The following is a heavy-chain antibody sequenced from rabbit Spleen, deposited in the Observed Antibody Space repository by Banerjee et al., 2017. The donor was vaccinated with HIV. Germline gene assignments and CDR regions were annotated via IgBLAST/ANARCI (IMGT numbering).Heavy chain of an antibody. CDR3: ARADYFYDYLGYTEPTYFTL. Sequence: QLKESGGGLVQPGGSLTLSCTASGIDFSSYYMSWVRQVPGKGLEWIGYIDPIFHITTYANWVNGRFSISRENTQNTVYLQLNSLTAADTATYFCARADYFYDYLGYTEPTYFTLWGPGTLVTVS. D-gene: IGHD7-1*01. CDR1: GIDFSSYY. CDR2: IDPIFHIT. J-gene: IGHJ4*01. V-gene: IGHV1S7*01.